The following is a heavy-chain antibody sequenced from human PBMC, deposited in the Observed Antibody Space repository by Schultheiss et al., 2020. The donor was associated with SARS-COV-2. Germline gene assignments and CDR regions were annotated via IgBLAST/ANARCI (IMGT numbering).Heavy chain of an antibody. D-gene: IGHD5-18*01. CDR3: ARGDTAMADFDY. J-gene: IGHJ4*02. Sequence: SETLSLTCSVSGGSISSDTYYWSWIRQPAGKGLEWIGYIYYSGSTNYNPSLKSRVTISVDTSKNQFSLKLSSVTAADTAVYYCARGDTAMADFDYWGQGTLVTVSS. V-gene: IGHV4-61*10. CDR1: GGSISSDTYY. CDR2: IYYSGST.